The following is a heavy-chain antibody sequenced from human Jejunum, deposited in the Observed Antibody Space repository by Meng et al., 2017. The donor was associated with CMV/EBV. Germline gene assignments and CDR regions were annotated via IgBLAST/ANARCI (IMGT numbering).Heavy chain of an antibody. CDR1: GFIFRSYW. CDR3: ARGNALDY. CDR2: MKTDGSEK. J-gene: IGHJ4*02. Sequence: LSGAAAGFIFRSYWMSWARQAPGRGLEWVASMKTDGSEKYYVDSVKGRFTMSRDNAKNSLYLQMNSLRAEDTAVYYCARGNALDYWGLGTRVTVSS. V-gene: IGHV3-7*01.